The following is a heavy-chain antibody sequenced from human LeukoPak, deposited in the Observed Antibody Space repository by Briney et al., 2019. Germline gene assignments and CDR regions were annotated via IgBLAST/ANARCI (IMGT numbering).Heavy chain of an antibody. J-gene: IGHJ4*02. Sequence: GGSLRLSCAASGFTFSSYGMNWVRQAPGKGLEWVANIKQDGSEKYYVDSVKGRFTISRDNSKNTLYLQMNSLKAEDTAVYYCANMAPDLDYWGQGTLVTVSS. CDR1: GFTFSSYG. CDR3: ANMAPDLDY. D-gene: IGHD3-10*01. CDR2: IKQDGSEK. V-gene: IGHV3-7*01.